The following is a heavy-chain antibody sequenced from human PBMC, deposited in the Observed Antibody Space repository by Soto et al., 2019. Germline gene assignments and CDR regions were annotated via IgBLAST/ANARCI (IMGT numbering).Heavy chain of an antibody. CDR3: ANEGAIVGWTYGDY. Sequence: QVQLVESGGGVVHPGTSLRVSCAASGFTFSDYGMHWVRQAPGKGLEWVAVIYYDGGRKQYGDSVKGRFTISRDNSQNTLYQHMSSLSPDDTAVYYCANEGAIVGWTYGDYGGHGTRVTVSS. V-gene: IGHV3-30*18. CDR1: GFTFSDYG. J-gene: IGHJ4*01. D-gene: IGHD1-7*01. CDR2: IYYDGGRK.